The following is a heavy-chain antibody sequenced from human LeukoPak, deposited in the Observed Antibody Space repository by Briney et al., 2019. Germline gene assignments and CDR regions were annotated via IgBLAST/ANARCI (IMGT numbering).Heavy chain of an antibody. V-gene: IGHV4-34*01. CDR2: ISHSGST. CDR1: GGSFNDYY. Sequence: SETLSPTCAVSGGSFNDYYWSWIRQPPGKGLEWIGEISHSGSTNYNPSLKSRVTMSVDASKKHFSLNLLSVTAADTAVYYCARGPPYCSGGSCYPNWFDPWGQGTLVTVSS. CDR3: ARGPPYCSGGSCYPNWFDP. J-gene: IGHJ5*02. D-gene: IGHD2-15*01.